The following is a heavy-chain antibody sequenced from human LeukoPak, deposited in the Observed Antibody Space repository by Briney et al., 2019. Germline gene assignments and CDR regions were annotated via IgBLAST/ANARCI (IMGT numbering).Heavy chain of an antibody. Sequence: SETLSLTCTVSGGSISSSSYYWGWIRQPPGKGLEWIGYIYYSGSTNYNPSLKSRVTISVDTSKNQFSLKLSSVTAADTAVYYCARGQQHERYYYDSSGYYHTFDPWGQGTLVTVSS. CDR1: GGSISSSSYY. CDR3: ARGQQHERYYYDSSGYYHTFDP. D-gene: IGHD3-22*01. V-gene: IGHV4-61*05. J-gene: IGHJ5*02. CDR2: IYYSGST.